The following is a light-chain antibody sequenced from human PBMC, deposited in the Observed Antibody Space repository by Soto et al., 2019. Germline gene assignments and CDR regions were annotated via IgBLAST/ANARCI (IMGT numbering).Light chain of an antibody. Sequence: QSALTQPASVSGSPGQSIAISCTGTSSDVGAYDYVSWYQQHPGKAPKLMIYDVKYRPSGVSNRFSGSKSGNTAFLTISGLQAEDEADYYCSSYTSSSSVIFGGGTKLTVL. V-gene: IGLV2-14*01. CDR3: SSYTSSSSVI. CDR2: DVK. CDR1: SSDVGAYDY. J-gene: IGLJ2*01.